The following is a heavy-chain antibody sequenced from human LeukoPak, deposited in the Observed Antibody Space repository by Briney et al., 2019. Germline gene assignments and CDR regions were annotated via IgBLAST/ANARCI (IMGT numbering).Heavy chain of an antibody. CDR1: GGSISSYY. D-gene: IGHD6-19*01. CDR3: ARGRGVGSGLAYFDY. CDR2: IYYSGST. J-gene: IGHJ4*02. Sequence: SETLSLTCTVSGGSISSYYWSWIRQPPGKGLEWVGCIYYSGSTNYNPSLKSRVTISADTSKNQFSLKLSSVTAADTAVYYCARGRGVGSGLAYFDYWGQGTLVTVSS. V-gene: IGHV4-59*01.